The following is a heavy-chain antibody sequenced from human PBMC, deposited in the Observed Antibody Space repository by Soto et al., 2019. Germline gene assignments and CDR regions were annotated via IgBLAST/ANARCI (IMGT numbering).Heavy chain of an antibody. CDR2: IIPIIGVT. V-gene: IGHV1-69*17. Sequence: QVQLVQSGAEVKRPGSSVKVSCESSGDTFHSYVISWVRQAPGQGLEWMGGIIPIIGVTHYAQKFQGRVTISALSSTGTAYMELTNLGFEDTALYYCARESLGAKGADHWGQGTLVTVSS. CDR1: GDTFHSYV. J-gene: IGHJ4*02. CDR3: ARESLGAKGADH. D-gene: IGHD3-16*01.